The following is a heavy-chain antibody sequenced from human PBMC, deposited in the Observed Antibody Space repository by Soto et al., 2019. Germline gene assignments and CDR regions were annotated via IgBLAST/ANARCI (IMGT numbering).Heavy chain of an antibody. J-gene: IGHJ4*02. CDR3: ARGSSRYSSSSGYDY. V-gene: IGHV4-59*01. Sequence: SETLSLTCTVSGGSISSYYWSWIRQPPGKGLEWIGYIYYSGSTNYNPSLKSRVTISVDTSKNQFSLKLSSVTAADTAVYYCARGSSRYSSSSGYDYWGQGTLVTSPQ. CDR2: IYYSGST. D-gene: IGHD6-6*01. CDR1: GGSISSYY.